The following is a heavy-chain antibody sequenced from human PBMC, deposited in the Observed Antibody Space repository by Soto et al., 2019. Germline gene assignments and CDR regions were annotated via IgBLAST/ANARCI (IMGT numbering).Heavy chain of an antibody. D-gene: IGHD2-15*01. J-gene: IGHJ6*04. CDR3: ARDDVLCDGGRCYGLPLDV. CDR1: GFTVSSKY. CDR2: IQSGGPT. Sequence: EVQLVESGGGLVQPGGSLRLSCAASGFTVSSKYMSWVRQAPGKGLEWVSLIQSGGPTDYAASVKGRFTISRDTSENTVHLQMDSLRAEDTAVYYCARDDVLCDGGRCYGLPLDVWGKGTTVTVSS. V-gene: IGHV3-66*01.